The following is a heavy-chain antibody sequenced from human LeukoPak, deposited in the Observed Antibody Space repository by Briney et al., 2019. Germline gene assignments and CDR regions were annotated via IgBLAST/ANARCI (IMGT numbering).Heavy chain of an antibody. Sequence: GGSLRLSCAASGFTFNNYWMTWVRQAPGKGLEWVGNINLDGSDKYYGDSVKGRFTISRDNAKNSPYLQMNSLRAEDTAVYYCARDTRYFDYWGQGNMVTVSS. J-gene: IGHJ4*02. V-gene: IGHV3-7*01. CDR1: GFTFNNYW. CDR3: ARDTRYFDY. CDR2: INLDGSDK.